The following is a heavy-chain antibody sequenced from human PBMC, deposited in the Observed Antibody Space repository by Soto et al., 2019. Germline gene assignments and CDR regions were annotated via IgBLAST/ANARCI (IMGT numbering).Heavy chain of an antibody. CDR1: GGSISSGGYS. D-gene: IGHD4-4*01. V-gene: IGHV4-30-2*01. CDR3: ARVFPDYSNYVPRSPYYYYYYGMDV. Sequence: PSETLSLTCAVSGGSISSGGYSWSWIRQPPGKGLEWIGYIYHSGSTYYNPSLKSRVTISVDRSKNQFSLKLSSVTAADTAVYYCARVFPDYSNYVPRSPYYYYYYGMDVWGQGTTVTVSS. CDR2: IYHSGST. J-gene: IGHJ6*02.